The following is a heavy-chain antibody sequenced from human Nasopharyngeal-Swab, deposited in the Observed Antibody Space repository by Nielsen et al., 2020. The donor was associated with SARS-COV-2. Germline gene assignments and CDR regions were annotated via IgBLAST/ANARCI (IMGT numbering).Heavy chain of an antibody. CDR3: ARLDPYSSRDDY. CDR2: IYYSGST. J-gene: IGHJ4*02. Sequence: WIRQPPGKGLEWIGSIYYSGSTYYNPSLKSRVTISVDTSKNQFSLKLSSVTAADTAVYHCARLDPYSSRDDYWGQGTLVTVSS. V-gene: IGHV4-39*01. D-gene: IGHD6-13*01.